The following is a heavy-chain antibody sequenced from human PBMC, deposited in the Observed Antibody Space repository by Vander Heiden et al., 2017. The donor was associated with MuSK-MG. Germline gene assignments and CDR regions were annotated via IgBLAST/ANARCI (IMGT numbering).Heavy chain of an antibody. D-gene: IGHD5-18*01. CDR2: ITGSGGRT. CDR1: GFTFSSYA. J-gene: IGHJ4*02. CDR3: AKGMAYSYGFDD. Sequence: EVQLLESGGGLVQPGGYLRLSCAASGFTFSSYAMSWVRQAPGKGLEWVSGITGSGGRTYHADSVKGRITISRENSKNTIYLQLNSLRAEDTAVYHCAKGMAYSYGFDDWGQGTLVTVSS. V-gene: IGHV3-23*01.